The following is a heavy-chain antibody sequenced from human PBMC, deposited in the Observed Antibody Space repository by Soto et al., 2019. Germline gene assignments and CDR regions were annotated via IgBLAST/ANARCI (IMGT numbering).Heavy chain of an antibody. Sequence: SGPTLVNPTQTLTLTCTFSGFSLSTSGMCVSWIRQPPGKALEWLARIDWDDDKYYSTSLKTRLTISKDTSKNQVVLTMTNMDPVDTATYYCARISTDGGWYGRSGDYYYYYYMDVWGKGTTVTVSS. CDR2: IDWDDDK. D-gene: IGHD6-19*01. CDR3: ARISTDGGWYGRSGDYYYYYYMDV. J-gene: IGHJ6*03. V-gene: IGHV2-70*11. CDR1: GFSLSTSGMC.